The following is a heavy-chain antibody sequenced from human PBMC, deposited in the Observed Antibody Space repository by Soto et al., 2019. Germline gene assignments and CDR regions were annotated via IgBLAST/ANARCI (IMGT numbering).Heavy chain of an antibody. CDR2: IDWDDDK. J-gene: IGHJ4*02. D-gene: IGHD6-13*01. CDR3: SRSLGGIAPNDY. CDR1: GFSLSTSGMS. V-gene: IGHV2-70*11. Sequence: SGPTLVNPTQSLTLTCTLSGFSLSTSGMSVSWIRQPPGKALEWLARIDWDDDKYYSTSLKTRLTISKDTSKNQVVLTMTNMDPVDTATYYCSRSLGGIAPNDYWGQGTLVTVSS.